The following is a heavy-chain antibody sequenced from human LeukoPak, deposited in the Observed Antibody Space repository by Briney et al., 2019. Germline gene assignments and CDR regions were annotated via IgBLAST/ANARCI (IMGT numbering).Heavy chain of an antibody. D-gene: IGHD6-6*01. V-gene: IGHV3-33*01. Sequence: QPGRSLTLSCATSGFTFSSYGFHWVRQAPGKGLEWVAAIWYDGSQEYYADSVKGRFTISRDTSKNTLYLQMNSLRAEDTAVYYCARDGYSSSYGADYWGQGTLVTVSS. J-gene: IGHJ4*02. CDR1: GFTFSSYG. CDR2: IWYDGSQE. CDR3: ARDGYSSSYGADY.